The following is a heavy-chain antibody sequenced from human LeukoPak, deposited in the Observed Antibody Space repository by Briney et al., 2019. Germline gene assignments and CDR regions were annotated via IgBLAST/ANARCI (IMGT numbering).Heavy chain of an antibody. CDR1: GGSISSYY. J-gene: IGHJ4*02. CDR3: ARGVYIAAAQYGY. Sequence: KASETLSLTCTVSGGSISSYYWSWIRQPPGKGLEWIGYIYYSGSTNYNPSLKSRVTIFVGTSKNQFSLKLSSVTAADTAIYYCARGVYIAAAQYGYWGQGTLVTVSS. CDR2: IYYSGST. D-gene: IGHD6-13*01. V-gene: IGHV4-59*01.